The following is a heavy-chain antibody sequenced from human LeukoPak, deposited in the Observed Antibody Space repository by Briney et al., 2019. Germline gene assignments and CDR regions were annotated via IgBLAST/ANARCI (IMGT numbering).Heavy chain of an antibody. D-gene: IGHD3-10*01. CDR2: INPSGGST. J-gene: IGHJ6*02. CDR1: GYTFTSYY. Sequence: ASVKVSCKASGYTFTSYYMHWVRQAPGQGLEWMGIINPSGGSTSYAQKFQGRVTMTRDTSTSTVYMELSSLRSEDTAVYYCASHGMGHMVRGVTDEYYGMDVWGQGTTVTVSS. CDR3: ASHGMGHMVRGVTDEYYGMDV. V-gene: IGHV1-46*01.